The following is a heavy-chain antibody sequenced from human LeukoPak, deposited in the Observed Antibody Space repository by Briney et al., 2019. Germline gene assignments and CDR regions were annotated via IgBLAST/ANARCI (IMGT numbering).Heavy chain of an antibody. D-gene: IGHD3-22*01. V-gene: IGHV4-59*01. CDR3: ARHYYDSSGWLYDAFDI. Sequence: SETLSLTCTVSGGSISSYYWSWIRQPPGKGLEWIGYIYYSGSTNYNPSLKSRVTISVDTSKNQFSLKLSSVTAADTAVYYCARHYYDSSGWLYDAFDIWGQGTMVTVSS. CDR1: GGSISSYY. J-gene: IGHJ3*02. CDR2: IYYSGST.